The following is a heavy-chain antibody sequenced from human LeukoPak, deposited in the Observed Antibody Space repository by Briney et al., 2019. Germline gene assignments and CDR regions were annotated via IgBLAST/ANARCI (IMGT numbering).Heavy chain of an antibody. D-gene: IGHD6-13*01. CDR3: AKARSSSWSYLES. V-gene: IGHV3-43*01. J-gene: IGHJ4*02. CDR2: ISWEGSTT. Sequence: GGSLRLSCAASGFMFDDHTMHWVRHLPGKGLEWVSLISWEGSTTYYADSVKDRFTISRDASKNSLYLQMNSLRTEGTALYYCAKARSSSWSYLESWGQGTLVTVSS. CDR1: GFMFDDHT.